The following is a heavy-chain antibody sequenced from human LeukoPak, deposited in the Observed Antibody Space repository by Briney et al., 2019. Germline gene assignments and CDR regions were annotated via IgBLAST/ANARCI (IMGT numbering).Heavy chain of an antibody. CDR1: GFTFSSYS. V-gene: IGHV3-21*01. J-gene: IGHJ4*02. Sequence: PGESLRLSCAASGFTFSSYSMNWVRQAPGKGLEWVSSISSISSYIYYADSVKGRFTVSRDNAKNSLYLQMNSLRAEDTAVYYCARDSGGGPYYYGSGTYYKGVLGYFDYWGQGTLVTVSS. D-gene: IGHD3-10*01. CDR3: ARDSGGGPYYYGSGTYYKGVLGYFDY. CDR2: ISSISSYI.